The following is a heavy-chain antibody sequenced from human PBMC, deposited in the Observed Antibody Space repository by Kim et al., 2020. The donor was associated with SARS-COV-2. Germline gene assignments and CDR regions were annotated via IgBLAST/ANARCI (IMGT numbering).Heavy chain of an antibody. V-gene: IGHV1-18*01. Sequence: ASVKVSCKASGYTFTSYGISWVRQAPGQGLEWMGWISAYNGNTNYAQKLQGRVTMTTDTSTSTAYMELRSLRSDDTAVYYCARDPSQGYSSGWYAFWGQGTLVTVSS. D-gene: IGHD6-19*01. CDR3: ARDPSQGYSSGWYAF. CDR1: GYTFTSYG. CDR2: ISAYNGNT. J-gene: IGHJ4*02.